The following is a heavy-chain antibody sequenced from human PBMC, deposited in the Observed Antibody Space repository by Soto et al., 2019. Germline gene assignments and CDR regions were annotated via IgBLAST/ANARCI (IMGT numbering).Heavy chain of an antibody. Sequence: EVQMLESGGGLVQPGGSLRLSCEVSGFSFISYAMSWVRQAPGKGLEWVSLISGSGGSIYYADSVKCRFTISRDYSRDTLFLQMNSLRAEHTAVYHCARNWGVATSSAAFDIWGQGTTVTVSS. J-gene: IGHJ3*02. CDR1: GFSFISYA. D-gene: IGHD3-16*01. CDR3: ARNWGVATSSAAFDI. CDR2: ISGSGGSI. V-gene: IGHV3-23*01.